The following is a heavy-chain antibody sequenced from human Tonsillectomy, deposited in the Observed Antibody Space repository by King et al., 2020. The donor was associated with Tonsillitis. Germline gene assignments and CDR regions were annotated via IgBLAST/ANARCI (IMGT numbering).Heavy chain of an antibody. V-gene: IGHV4-39*01. CDR2: IYYSGST. J-gene: IGHJ4*02. D-gene: IGHD3-3*01. Sequence: LQLQESGPGLVKPSETLSLTCTVSGGSISSSSYYWGWIRQPPGKGLEWIGGIYYSGSTYYNPSLKSRVTISVDTSKNQFSLKLGSVTAADTAVYYCARRGDFWSGYYIDYWGQGTLVTVSS. CDR1: GGSISSSSYY. CDR3: ARRGDFWSGYYIDY.